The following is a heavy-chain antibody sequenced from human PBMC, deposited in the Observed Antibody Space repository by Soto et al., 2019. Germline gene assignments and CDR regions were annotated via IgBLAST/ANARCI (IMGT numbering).Heavy chain of an antibody. CDR1: GFTFSSFA. D-gene: IGHD3-22*01. J-gene: IGHJ5*02. CDR2: ISGSGGST. CDR3: AKDLSMKVVSPPGWFEP. V-gene: IGHV3-23*01. Sequence: RLSCAASGFTFSSFAMSWVRQAPGKGLEWVSAISGSGGSTYYADSVKGRFTISRDNSKNTLYLQMNSLRAEDTAVYYCAKDLSMKVVSPPGWFEPWGQGTRVTVSS.